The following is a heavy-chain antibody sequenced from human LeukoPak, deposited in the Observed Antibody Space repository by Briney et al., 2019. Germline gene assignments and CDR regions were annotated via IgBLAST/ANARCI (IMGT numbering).Heavy chain of an antibody. D-gene: IGHD2-15*01. Sequence: GGSLRLSCSASGFTFSSNSMHWVRQTPGKGLEYVSAIGSNGGSTYYADSVKGRFTISRDNSKNTLYLQMNSLRVEDTAVYYCAKDRGRTWVQVANWGQGTLVTVSS. V-gene: IGHV3-64*04. J-gene: IGHJ4*02. CDR1: GFTFSSNS. CDR3: AKDRGRTWVQVAN. CDR2: IGSNGGST.